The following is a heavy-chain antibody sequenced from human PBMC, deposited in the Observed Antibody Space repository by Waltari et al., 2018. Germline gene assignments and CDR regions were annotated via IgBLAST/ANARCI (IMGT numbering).Heavy chain of an antibody. CDR2: IYYSGST. D-gene: IGHD3-22*01. V-gene: IGHV4-59*01. Sequence: QVQLQESGPGLVKPSETLSLTCTVSGGSISSYYRIWTRQPPGKGLEWIGYIYYSGSTNYNPSLKSRVTISVDTSKNQFSLKLSSVTAADTAVYYCARVTFDSRHYGMDVWGQGTTVTVSS. CDR1: GGSISSYY. J-gene: IGHJ6*02. CDR3: ARVTFDSRHYGMDV.